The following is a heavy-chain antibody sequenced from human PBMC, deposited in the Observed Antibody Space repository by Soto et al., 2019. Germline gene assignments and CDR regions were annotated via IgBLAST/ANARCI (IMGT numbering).Heavy chain of an antibody. V-gene: IGHV3-30*18. CDR3: AKDRDNWLDP. J-gene: IGHJ5*02. CDR1: GFTFSSYG. D-gene: IGHD3-10*01. CDR2: ISYDGSNK. Sequence: QVQLVESGGGVVQPGRSLRLSCAASGFTFSSYGMHWVRQAPGKGLEWVAVISYDGSNKYYADSVKGRFTISRDNSKNTLYLQMNSLRAEDTAVYYCAKDRDNWLDPWGQGTLVTVSS.